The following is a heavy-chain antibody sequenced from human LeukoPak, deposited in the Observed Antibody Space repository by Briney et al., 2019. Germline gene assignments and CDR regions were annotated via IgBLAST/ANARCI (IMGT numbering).Heavy chain of an antibody. D-gene: IGHD4-23*01. J-gene: IGHJ4*02. CDR2: IYFKGTT. CDR1: GGSISTYY. CDR3: ARYSHRTAVVTPDFDY. Sequence: PSETLFLTCTVSGGSISTYYWSWIRQTPGKGLEWLGYIYFKGTTNYNPSLKSRVTISVDTSKNQFSLKLSSVTAADTAVYYCARYSHRTAVVTPDFDYWGQGALVTVSS. V-gene: IGHV4-59*01.